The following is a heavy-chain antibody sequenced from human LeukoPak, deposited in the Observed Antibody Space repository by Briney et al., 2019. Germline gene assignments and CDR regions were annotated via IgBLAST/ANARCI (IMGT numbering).Heavy chain of an antibody. CDR1: GDSISSYY. Sequence: SETLSLTCTVSGDSISSYYWSWIRQPPGKGLEWIGYIYTSGSTNYNPSLKSRVTISVDTSKNQFSLKLSSVTAADTAVYYCAMGMITFGGVIVIPEVYWGQGTLVTVSS. V-gene: IGHV4-4*08. J-gene: IGHJ4*02. CDR3: AMGMITFGGVIVIPEVY. D-gene: IGHD3-16*02. CDR2: IYTSGST.